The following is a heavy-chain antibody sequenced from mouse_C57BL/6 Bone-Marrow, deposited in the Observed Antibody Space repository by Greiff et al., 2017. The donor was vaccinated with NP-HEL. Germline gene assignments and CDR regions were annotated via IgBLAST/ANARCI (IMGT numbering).Heavy chain of an antibody. Sequence: VQLQESGAELARPGASVKMSCKASGYTFTSYTMHWVKQRPGQGLEWIGYINPSSGYTKYNQKFKDKATLTADKSSSTAYMQLSSLTSEDSAVYYCARSGYYGLYAMDYWGQGTSVTVSS. D-gene: IGHD1-2*01. CDR3: ARSGYYGLYAMDY. J-gene: IGHJ4*01. CDR1: GYTFTSYT. CDR2: INPSSGYT. V-gene: IGHV1-4*01.